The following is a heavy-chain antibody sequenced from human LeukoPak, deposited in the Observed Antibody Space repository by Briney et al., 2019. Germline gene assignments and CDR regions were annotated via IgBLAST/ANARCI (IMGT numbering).Heavy chain of an antibody. Sequence: SETLSLTCTVSGYSISSGYYWGWIRQPPGKGLEWIGNIYPTGSTYYNPSLKSRVTISVDTSKNQFSLKLSSVTAADTAVYYCARFYNWFDPWGQGTLVTVSS. J-gene: IGHJ5*02. V-gene: IGHV4-38-2*02. CDR2: IYPTGST. CDR1: GYSISSGYY. CDR3: ARFYNWFDP.